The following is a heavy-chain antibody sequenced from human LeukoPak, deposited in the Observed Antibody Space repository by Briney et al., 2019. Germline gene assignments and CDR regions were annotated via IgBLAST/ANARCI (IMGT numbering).Heavy chain of an antibody. CDR2: ISGSGGST. Sequence: GGSLRLSCAASGFTFSSYAMSWVRQAPGKGLEWVSAISGSGGSTYYADSVKGRFTISRDNSKNTLYLQMNSLRAEDTAVYYCAKDLGGNDSSGYFLDYWGQGTLVTVSS. V-gene: IGHV3-23*01. CDR1: GFTFSSYA. J-gene: IGHJ4*02. CDR3: AKDLGGNDSSGYFLDY. D-gene: IGHD3-22*01.